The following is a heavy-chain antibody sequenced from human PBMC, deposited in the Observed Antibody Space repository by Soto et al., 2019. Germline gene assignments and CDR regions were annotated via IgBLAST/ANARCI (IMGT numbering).Heavy chain of an antibody. D-gene: IGHD3-3*01. CDR2: INAGGGST. V-gene: IGHV1-46*01. Sequence: ASVKVSSKAPGYTFTSYSMQWARQAPGQGLEWMGIINAGGGSTSYAQKFQGRVTITRDTSASTAYMELSSLRSEDTAVYYCARDKLYDFWSGYDFGGAFDIWGQGTMVTVSS. CDR1: GYTFTSYS. J-gene: IGHJ3*02. CDR3: ARDKLYDFWSGYDFGGAFDI.